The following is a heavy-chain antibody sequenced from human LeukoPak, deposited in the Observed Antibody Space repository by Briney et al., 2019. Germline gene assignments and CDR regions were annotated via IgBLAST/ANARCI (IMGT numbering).Heavy chain of an antibody. CDR1: GFTFSSYG. D-gene: IGHD4-17*01. CDR2: ISSSGSTI. Sequence: GGSLRLSCAASGFTFSSYGMTWIRQTPGKGLEWVSYISSSGSTIYYADSVKGRFTISRDNAKNSLYLQMNSLRAEDTAVYYCARETSDYGDYGSWGQGTLVTVSS. V-gene: IGHV3-48*04. J-gene: IGHJ4*02. CDR3: ARETSDYGDYGS.